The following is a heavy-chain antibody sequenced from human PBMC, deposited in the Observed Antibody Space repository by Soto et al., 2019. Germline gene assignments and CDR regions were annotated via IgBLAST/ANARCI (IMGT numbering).Heavy chain of an antibody. Sequence: PGESLQISCTGSGYSFTRYWIGWVRQMNGKGLEWMGTIYPGDSDTRYSPSFQGQVTISADKSISTAYLQWSSLTASDTAMYFCARPYRPGDYLYFDYWGQGALVTVS. J-gene: IGHJ4*02. V-gene: IGHV5-51*01. D-gene: IGHD4-17*01. CDR2: IYPGDSDT. CDR3: ARPYRPGDYLYFDY. CDR1: GYSFTRYW.